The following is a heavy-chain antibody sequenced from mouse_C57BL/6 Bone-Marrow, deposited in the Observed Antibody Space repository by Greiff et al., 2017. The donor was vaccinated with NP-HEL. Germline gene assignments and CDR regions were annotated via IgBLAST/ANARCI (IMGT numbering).Heavy chain of an antibody. V-gene: IGHV5-4*01. J-gene: IGHJ3*01. D-gene: IGHD1-1*02. Sequence: EVQGVESGGGLVKPGGSLKLSCAASGFTFSSYAMSWVRQTPEKRLEWVATISDGGSYTYYPDNVQGRFTISRDNAKNNLYLQMSHLKSEDTAMYYCARDGSYEFAYWGQGTLVTVSA. CDR2: ISDGGSYT. CDR1: GFTFSSYA. CDR3: ARDGSYEFAY.